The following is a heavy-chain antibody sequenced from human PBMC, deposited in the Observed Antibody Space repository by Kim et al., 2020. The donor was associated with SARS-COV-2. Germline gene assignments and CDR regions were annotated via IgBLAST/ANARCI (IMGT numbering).Heavy chain of an antibody. CDR1: GFTFDDYA. Sequence: GGSLRLSCAASGFTFDDYALHWVRQAPGKGLEWVSGISWNSGSIGYADSVKGRFTISRDNARNSLYLQMNSLRPEDTALYYCAKDPSDGSGSYRYFDYWGQGTLVTVSS. CDR3: AKDPSDGSGSYRYFDY. V-gene: IGHV3-9*01. D-gene: IGHD3-10*01. J-gene: IGHJ4*02. CDR2: ISWNSGSI.